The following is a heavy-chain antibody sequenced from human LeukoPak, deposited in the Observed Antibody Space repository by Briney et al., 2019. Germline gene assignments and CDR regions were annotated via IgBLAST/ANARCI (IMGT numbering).Heavy chain of an antibody. J-gene: IGHJ4*02. CDR1: GGSISSYY. CDR2: IYYSGST. CDR3: ARDIHYYDSSGYLKYYFDY. V-gene: IGHV4-59*01. D-gene: IGHD3-22*01. Sequence: PSETLSLTCTVSGGSISSYYWSWIRQPPGTGLEWIGYIYYSGSTNYNPSLKSRVTISVDTSKNQFSLKLSSVTAADTAVYYCARDIHYYDSSGYLKYYFDYWGQGTLVTVSS.